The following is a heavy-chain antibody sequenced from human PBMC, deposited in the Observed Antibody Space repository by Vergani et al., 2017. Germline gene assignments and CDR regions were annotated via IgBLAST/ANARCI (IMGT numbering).Heavy chain of an antibody. CDR3: ASGGYYDFWSGYTAVDY. CDR2: INSDGSST. CDR1: GFTFTSYW. D-gene: IGHD3-3*01. Sequence: EVQLVESGGGLVQPGGSLRLSCAASGFTFTSYWMHWVRQAPGKGLVWVSRINSDGSSTRYADSVKGRFTISRANAKNTLYLQMNSLRAEDTAVYYCASGGYYDFWSGYTAVDYWGQGTLVTVSS. V-gene: IGHV3-74*01. J-gene: IGHJ4*02.